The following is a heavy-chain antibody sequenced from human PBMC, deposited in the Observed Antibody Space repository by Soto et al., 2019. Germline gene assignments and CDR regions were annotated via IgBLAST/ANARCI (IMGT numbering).Heavy chain of an antibody. D-gene: IGHD2-8*02. CDR2: INHSGST. CDR1: GVSISSGGYS. Sequence: SETRSLTCAVSGVSISSGGYSLSWIRQPPGKGLEWIGDINHSGSTYYNPSLKSRVTISVDTSKNQFSLKLTSVTAADTAVYYCARDKITGLFDYWGQGTLVTSPQ. CDR3: ARDKITGLFDY. V-gene: IGHV4-30-2*01. J-gene: IGHJ4*02.